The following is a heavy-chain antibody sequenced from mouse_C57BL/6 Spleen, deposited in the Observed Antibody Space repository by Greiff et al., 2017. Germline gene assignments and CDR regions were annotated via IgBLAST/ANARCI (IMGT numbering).Heavy chain of an antibody. CDR2: IDPSDSYT. CDR1: GYTFTSYW. CDR3: ARRDPPGYCEV. V-gene: IGHV1-69*01. J-gene: IGHJ1*03. Sequence: VQLQQPGAELVMPGASVKLSCKASGYTFTSYWMHWVKQRPGQGLEWIGEIDPSDSYTNYNQKFKGKSTLTVDKSSSTAYMQLSSLSSEDAAVYCCARRDPPGYCEVGGTETTGTVS.